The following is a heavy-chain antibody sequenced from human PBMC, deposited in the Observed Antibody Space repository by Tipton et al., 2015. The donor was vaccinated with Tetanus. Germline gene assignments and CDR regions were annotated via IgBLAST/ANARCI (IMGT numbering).Heavy chain of an antibody. J-gene: IGHJ3*02. CDR1: GGTFSSYA. CDR2: IIPIFGTA. D-gene: IGHD1-26*01. CDR3: AREFSTTLSHAWTFYI. V-gene: IGHV1-69*01. Sequence: QSGPEVKKPGSSVKVSCKASGGTFSSYAISWVRQAPGQGLEWMGGIIPIFGTANYAQKFQGRVTITADESTSTAYMELSSLRSEDTAVYYVAREFSTTLSHAWTFYIWGQGTMVSVSS.